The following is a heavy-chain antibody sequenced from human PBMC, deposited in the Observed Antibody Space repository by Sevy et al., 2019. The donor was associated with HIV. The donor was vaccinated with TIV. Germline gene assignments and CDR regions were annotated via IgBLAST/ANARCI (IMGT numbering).Heavy chain of an antibody. CDR3: ARGDDSSGYYYEGGAFDI. V-gene: IGHV4-30-2*01. CDR2: IYNSGSN. CDR1: GGSISSGGYS. J-gene: IGHJ3*02. Sequence: SETLALTCAVSGGSISSGGYSWSWIRQPPGKGLEWIGYIYNSGSNYYNPSLKSRVTISVDRSKNQFTLKLSSVTAADTAVYYCARGDDSSGYYYEGGAFDIWGQGTMVTVSS. D-gene: IGHD3-22*01.